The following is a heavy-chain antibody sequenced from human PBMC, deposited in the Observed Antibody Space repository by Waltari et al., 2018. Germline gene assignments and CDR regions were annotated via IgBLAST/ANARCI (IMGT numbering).Heavy chain of an antibody. CDR3: ARESYGWFDP. CDR2: SNPNSGGT. D-gene: IGHD5-18*01. Sequence: QVQLVQSGAEVKKPGASVKVSCKASGYTFTGYYMHWVRQAPGQGFEWMGRSNPNSGGTNYAQKFQGRDTMTRETSISTAYMELSRLRSDDTAVYYCARESYGWFDPWGQGTLVTVSS. J-gene: IGHJ5*02. CDR1: GYTFTGYY. V-gene: IGHV1-2*06.